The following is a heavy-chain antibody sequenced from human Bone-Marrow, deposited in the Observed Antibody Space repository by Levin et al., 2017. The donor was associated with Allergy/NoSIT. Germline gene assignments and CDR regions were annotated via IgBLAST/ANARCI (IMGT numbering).Heavy chain of an antibody. J-gene: IGHJ6*02. CDR2: IGSSTTYM. CDR3: ARDPPGAPDFGLDV. Sequence: SGESLKISCAASGFTFSNYDMYWVRQAPGKGLEWVSYIGSSTTYMYYADSVRGRFTISRDNAKNSLYLQMNSLRAEDTAVYYCARDPPGAPDFGLDVWGQGTTVTVSS. CDR1: GFTFSNYD. V-gene: IGHV3-21*01. D-gene: IGHD2-8*02.